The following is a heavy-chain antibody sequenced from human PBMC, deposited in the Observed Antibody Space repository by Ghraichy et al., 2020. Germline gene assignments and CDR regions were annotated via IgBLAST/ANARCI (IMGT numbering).Heavy chain of an antibody. Sequence: LNISCTVSGGSISSYYWTWIRQPAGKGLEWIGRIDTSGNTNYNASHKSRVTMSVDTSKNQFSLNLSSVTAADTAVYYCARDRSLTGSGTYDYWGQGTLVTVSS. CDR3: ARDRSLTGSGTYDY. V-gene: IGHV4-4*07. CDR2: IDTSGNT. D-gene: IGHD3-10*01. J-gene: IGHJ4*02. CDR1: GGSISSYY.